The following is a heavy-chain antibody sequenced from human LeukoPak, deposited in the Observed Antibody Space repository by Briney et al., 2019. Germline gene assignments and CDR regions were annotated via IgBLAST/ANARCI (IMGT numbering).Heavy chain of an antibody. D-gene: IGHD2-2*01. CDR1: GFTVSSNY. CDR3: ARETDSTLFDY. CDR2: ISSSGSTI. V-gene: IGHV3-11*04. J-gene: IGHJ4*02. Sequence: GGSLRLSCAASGFTVSSNYMSWVRQAPGKGLEWVSYISSSGSTIYYADSVKGRFTISRDNAKNSLYLQMNSLRAEDTAVYYCARETDSTLFDYWGQGTLVTVSS.